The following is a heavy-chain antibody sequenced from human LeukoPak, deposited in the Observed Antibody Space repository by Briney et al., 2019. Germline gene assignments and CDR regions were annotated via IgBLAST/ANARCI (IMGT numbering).Heavy chain of an antibody. V-gene: IGHV4-4*07. CDR1: GGSISSYY. CDR3: ARDRGYQLLYHFDY. Sequence: SETLSLTCTVSGGSISSYYWSWIRQPAGKGLEWIGRIYTSGSTNYNPSPKSRVTMSVDTSKNQFSLKLSSVTAADTAVYYCARDRGYQLLYHFDYWGQGTLVTVSS. CDR2: IYTSGST. D-gene: IGHD2-2*02. J-gene: IGHJ4*02.